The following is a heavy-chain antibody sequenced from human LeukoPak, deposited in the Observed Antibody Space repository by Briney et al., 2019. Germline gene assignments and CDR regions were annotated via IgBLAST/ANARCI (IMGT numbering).Heavy chain of an antibody. J-gene: IGHJ4*02. CDR3: AREALQDCGGDCYPTLFDY. V-gene: IGHV4-31*03. CDR1: GGSISSGGYY. CDR2: IYYSGST. D-gene: IGHD2-21*02. Sequence: SETLSLTCTVSGGSISSGGYYWRWIRQHPGKGLEWIEYIYYSGSTYYNPSLKSRVTISVNTSKNQFSLKLSSVTAADTAVYYCAREALQDCGGDCYPTLFDYWGQGTLVTVSS.